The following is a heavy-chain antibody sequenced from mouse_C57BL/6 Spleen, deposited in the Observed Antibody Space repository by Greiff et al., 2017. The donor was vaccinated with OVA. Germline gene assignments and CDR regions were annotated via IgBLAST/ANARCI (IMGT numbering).Heavy chain of an antibody. CDR2: IYPGDGDT. V-gene: IGHV1-82*01. CDR1: GYAFSSSW. Sequence: QVQLQQSGPELVKPGASVQISCKASGYAFSSSWMNWVKQRPGKGLEWIGRIYPGDGDTNYNGKFKGKATLTADKSSSTAYMQLSSLTSEDSAVYFCARKDYDYDWFAYWGQGTLVTVSA. D-gene: IGHD2-4*01. CDR3: ARKDYDYDWFAY. J-gene: IGHJ3*01.